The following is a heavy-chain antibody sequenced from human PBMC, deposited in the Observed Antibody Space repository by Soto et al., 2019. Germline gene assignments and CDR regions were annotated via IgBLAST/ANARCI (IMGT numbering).Heavy chain of an antibody. CDR2: INPKSGGT. CDR3: ARDRGYCSSSGCWNFDH. CDR1: GYTFTGYY. V-gene: IGHV1-2*02. Sequence: QVQLVQSGAEVKKPGASVKVSCKAAGYTFTGYYMHWVRQAPGQGLEWMGWINPKSGGTNYAQKFQGRVTMTRDTPISTAYMELSRLRSDDTAVYYCARDRGYCSSSGCWNFDHWGHGTLVTVSS. J-gene: IGHJ4*01. D-gene: IGHD2-2*01.